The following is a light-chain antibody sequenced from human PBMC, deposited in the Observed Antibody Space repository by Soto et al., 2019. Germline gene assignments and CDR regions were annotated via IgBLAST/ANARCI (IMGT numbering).Light chain of an antibody. CDR1: SSDVGGYKY. CDR2: DVS. Sequence: QSALTQPASVSGSPGQSITISCTGTSSDVGGYKYVSWYQQHPGEAPKLMIYDVSNRPSGVSNRFSGSKSGNTASLTISGLQAEDEADYYCSSYTNSSTRVFGTGTKLTVL. CDR3: SSYTNSSTRV. J-gene: IGLJ1*01. V-gene: IGLV2-14*01.